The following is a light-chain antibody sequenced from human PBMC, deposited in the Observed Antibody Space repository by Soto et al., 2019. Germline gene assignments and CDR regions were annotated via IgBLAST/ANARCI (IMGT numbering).Light chain of an antibody. V-gene: IGLV2-14*01. J-gene: IGLJ1*01. CDR1: SSDVGAYNY. CDR3: SSYTTRGTYG. CDR2: DVS. Sequence: QSVLTQPASVSGSPGQSITISCTGTSSDVGAYNYVSWYQQHPGKAPKLMIYDVSNWPFGVSNRIYGSKSGITASLTISGLQSEDEAEYYCSSYTTRGTYGFGTGTKVTVL.